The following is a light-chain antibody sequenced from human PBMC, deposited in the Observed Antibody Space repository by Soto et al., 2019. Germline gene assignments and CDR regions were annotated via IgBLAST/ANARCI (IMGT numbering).Light chain of an antibody. V-gene: IGKV2-28*01. Sequence: DIVMTQSPLSLPVTPGEPASIYCRSSQSLLHSNGYNYLDWYLQKPGQSPQLLIYLGSNRASGVPDRFSGSGSGTDFTLKISRVEAEDVGVYYCMQALQTPRTFGPGTKVDIK. J-gene: IGKJ3*01. CDR1: QSLLHSNGYNY. CDR2: LGS. CDR3: MQALQTPRT.